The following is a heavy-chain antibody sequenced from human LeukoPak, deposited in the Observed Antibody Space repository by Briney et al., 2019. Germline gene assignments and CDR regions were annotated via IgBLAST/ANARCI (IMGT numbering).Heavy chain of an antibody. CDR1: GGSISSGGYY. CDR3: ARGEHYYDSSGYYY. Sequence: ETSETLSLTCPVSGGSISSGGYYWSWIRQHPGKGLEWIGYIYYSGSTYYNPSLKSRVTISVDTSKNQFSLKLSSVSAADTAVYYCARGEHYYDSSGYYYWGQGTLVTVSS. V-gene: IGHV4-31*03. CDR2: IYYSGST. D-gene: IGHD3-22*01. J-gene: IGHJ4*02.